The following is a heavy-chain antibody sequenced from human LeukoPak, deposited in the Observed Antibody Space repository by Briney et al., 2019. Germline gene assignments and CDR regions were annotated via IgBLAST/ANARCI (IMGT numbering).Heavy chain of an antibody. J-gene: IGHJ4*02. CDR1: GFTYRSYW. CDR2: INTDGSTT. Sequence: PGGSLRLSCAASGFTYRSYWMHSVRQAPGKGLVWVSRINTDGSTTTYADSVKGRFTISRDNAKNTLYLQMNSLRAEDTAVYYCVRDLAGFYDYWGQGTLVTVSS. V-gene: IGHV3-74*01. CDR3: VRDLAGFYDY. D-gene: IGHD2/OR15-2a*01.